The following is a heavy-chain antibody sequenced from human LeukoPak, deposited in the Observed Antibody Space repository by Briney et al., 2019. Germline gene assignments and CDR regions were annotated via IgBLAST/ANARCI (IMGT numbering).Heavy chain of an antibody. CDR2: INEDGSEK. Sequence: GGSLRLSCAASGFTFSSYWMSWVRQAPGKGLEWLANINEDGSEKYYVDSVKGRFTISRDNAKNSLDLQMNSLRADGTAVYYCARDHLGYSFDYWGQGTLVTVSS. CDR3: ARDHLGYSFDY. CDR1: GFTFSSYW. J-gene: IGHJ4*02. V-gene: IGHV3-7*04.